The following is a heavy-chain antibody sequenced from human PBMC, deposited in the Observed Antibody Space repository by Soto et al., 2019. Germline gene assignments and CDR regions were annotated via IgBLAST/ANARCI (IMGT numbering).Heavy chain of an antibody. J-gene: IGHJ4*01. D-gene: IGHD3-22*01. Sequence: QVQLMESGGGVVQPGRSLRLSCAASGFTFSSYGMHWVRQAPGKGLEWVAVIWYDGSNKYYADSVKGRFTISRDNSKYTLYLQMNSLRVEDTAVYYCARGSGYYPTDYWGHGPLVTVSS. V-gene: IGHV3-33*01. CDR3: ARGSGYYPTDY. CDR2: IWYDGSNK. CDR1: GFTFSSYG.